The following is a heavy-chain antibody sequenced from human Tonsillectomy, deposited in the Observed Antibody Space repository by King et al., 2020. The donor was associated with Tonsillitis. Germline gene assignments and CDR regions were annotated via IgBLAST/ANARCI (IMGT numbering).Heavy chain of an antibody. D-gene: IGHD5-24*01. J-gene: IGHJ5*02. V-gene: IGHV3-48*02. CDR2: ISSSSTTI. CDR1: GFMFSDYS. CDR3: ARVEDGYRSAAGTWFDP. Sequence: VQLVESGGGLVQPGGSLRLSCEASGFMFSDYSMHWLRQAPGKGPEWVSYISSSSTTIYHADSVKGRFPISRENVRNAVYLQMNSLRDEDTAMYYCARVEDGYRSAAGTWFDPWGQGTLVIVSS.